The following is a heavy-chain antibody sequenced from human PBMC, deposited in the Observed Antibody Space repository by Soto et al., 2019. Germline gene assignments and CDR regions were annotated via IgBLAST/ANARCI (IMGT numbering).Heavy chain of an antibody. J-gene: IGHJ4*02. V-gene: IGHV1-18*01. CDR2: ISAYNGNT. CDR3: ARDLMYDILTGYRYYFVY. Sequence: ASVKVSCKASGYTFTSYGISWVRQAPGQGLEWMGWISAYNGNTNYAQKLQGRVTMTTDTSTSTAYMELRSLRSDDTAVYYCARDLMYDILTGYRYYFVYWGQGTLVTVSS. CDR1: GYTFTSYG. D-gene: IGHD3-9*01.